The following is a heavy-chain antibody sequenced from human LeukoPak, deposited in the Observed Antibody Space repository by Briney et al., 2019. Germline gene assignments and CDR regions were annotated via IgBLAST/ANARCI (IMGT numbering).Heavy chain of an antibody. V-gene: IGHV4-59*01. D-gene: IGHD1-26*01. J-gene: IGHJ3*02. CDR1: GGSISSYY. Sequence: MASETLSLTCAVSGGSISSYYWSWIRQPPGKGLEWIGYMYYSGITNYNPSLKSRVTISIDTSKNQFSLRLSSVTAADTAVYFCATLSYGAFDIWGHGTMVTVSS. CDR2: MYYSGIT. CDR3: ATLSYGAFDI.